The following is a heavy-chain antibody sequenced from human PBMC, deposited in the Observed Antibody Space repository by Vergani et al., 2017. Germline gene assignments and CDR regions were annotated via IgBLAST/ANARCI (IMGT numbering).Heavy chain of an antibody. CDR1: GGSISSSSYY. Sequence: QLQLQESGPGLVKPSETLSLTCTVSGGSISSSSYYWGWIRQPPGKGPEWIGSIYYSGSTYYNPSLKSRVTISVDTSKNQFSLKLSYVTAADTAVYYCARRPDYDFWGANDYWGQGTLVTVSS. CDR3: ARRPDYDFWGANDY. J-gene: IGHJ4*02. V-gene: IGHV4-39*07. CDR2: IYYSGST. D-gene: IGHD3-3*01.